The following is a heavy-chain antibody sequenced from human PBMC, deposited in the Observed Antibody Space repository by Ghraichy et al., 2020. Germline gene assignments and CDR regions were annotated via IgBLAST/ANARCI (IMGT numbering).Heavy chain of an antibody. V-gene: IGHV1-2*02. CDR1: GDTLTGYF. CDR3: ARDHCTSSGCFENYYYGMDV. D-gene: IGHD6-25*01. CDR2: ISPDSGGT. Sequence: ASVKVSCKASGDTLTGYFLHWVRKAPGQGLEWMGWISPDSGGTEYARKFQGRVTMTRDTSITTVYMELSRLRFDDTAVYYCARDHCTSSGCFENYYYGMDVWGQGTTVTV. J-gene: IGHJ6*02.